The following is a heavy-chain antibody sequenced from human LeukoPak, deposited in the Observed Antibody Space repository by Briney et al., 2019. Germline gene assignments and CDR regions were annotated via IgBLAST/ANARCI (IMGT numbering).Heavy chain of an antibody. CDR2: IYYSGST. J-gene: IGHJ2*01. CDR3: ARQASWLPYFDL. Sequence: SETLSLTCTISGASINSSYWSWVRQAPGEGLEWIGYIYYSGSTNYNPSLKSRVTISIDTSENQFSLKLSSVTAADTAVYFCARQASWLPYFDLWGRGTLVTVSS. CDR1: GASINSSY. D-gene: IGHD5-12*01. V-gene: IGHV4-59*08.